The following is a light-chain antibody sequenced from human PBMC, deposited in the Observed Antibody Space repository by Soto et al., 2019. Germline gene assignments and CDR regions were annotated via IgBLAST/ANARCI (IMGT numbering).Light chain of an antibody. CDR1: QSVNNND. CDR2: GAS. CDR3: QQYCCSPRT. Sequence: EIVLTQSPVTLSLSPGERATLSCRASQSVNNNDLAWYQQKPGQAPRLLIYGASSRATGIPDRFSGSGSGTDFTLTITRLEPEDFAVYYCQQYCCSPRTFGQGTKVEVK. J-gene: IGKJ1*01. V-gene: IGKV3-20*01.